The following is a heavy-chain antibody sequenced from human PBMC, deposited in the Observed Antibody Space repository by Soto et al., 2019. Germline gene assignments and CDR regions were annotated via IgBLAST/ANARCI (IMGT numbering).Heavy chain of an antibody. CDR1: AFTFTSSA. D-gene: IGHD3-3*01. CDR2: IVVGSGNT. Sequence: SVKVWYKGSAFTFTSSAVQWVRQARVQRLEWIGWIVVGSGNTDYAQKFQERVTITRDMSTSTAYMELSSLRSEDTAVSYCAADPPHTYYDFWSGYYSDYYGMDVWGQGTTVTVSS. V-gene: IGHV1-58*01. J-gene: IGHJ6*02. CDR3: AADPPHTYYDFWSGYYSDYYGMDV.